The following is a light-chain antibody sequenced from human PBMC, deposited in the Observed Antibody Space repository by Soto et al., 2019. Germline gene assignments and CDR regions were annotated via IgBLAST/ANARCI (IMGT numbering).Light chain of an antibody. V-gene: IGLV2-14*03. Sequence: QSALTQPASVSGSPGQSITISCTGTSSDIGGFNYVSWCQHHPGKAPKLMIHNVSSRPSGVSDRFSGSKSGYTASLTISGLQAEDEADYYCSSYTTTRTVVFGGGTKLTVL. CDR1: SSDIGGFNY. J-gene: IGLJ2*01. CDR2: NVS. CDR3: SSYTTTRTVV.